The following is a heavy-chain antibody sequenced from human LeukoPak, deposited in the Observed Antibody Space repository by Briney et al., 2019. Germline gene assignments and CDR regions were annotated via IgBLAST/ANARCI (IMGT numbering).Heavy chain of an antibody. D-gene: IGHD2-2*01. CDR3: ARGGVVVPAATLFDY. CDR1: GGSFSSGGYS. CDR2: IYYSGST. Sequence: SETLSLTCAVSGGSFSSGGYSWSWIRQPPGKGLEWIGYIYYSGSTYYNPSLKSRVTISVDTSKNQFSLKLSSVTAADTAVYYCARGGVVVPAATLFDYWGQGTLVTVSS. J-gene: IGHJ4*02. V-gene: IGHV4-61*08.